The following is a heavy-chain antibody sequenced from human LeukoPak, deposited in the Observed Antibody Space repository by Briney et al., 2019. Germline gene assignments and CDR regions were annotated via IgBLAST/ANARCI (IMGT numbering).Heavy chain of an antibody. V-gene: IGHV4-30-2*01. CDR3: ARDFSGGSGSYHFDY. CDR2: TYHSGSA. J-gene: IGHJ4*02. D-gene: IGHD3-10*01. CDR1: GGSISYSGYS. Sequence: PSQTLSLTCAVSGGSISYSGYSWSWIRQPPGKGLEWIGYTYHSGSAYYNPSLNSRVTISVDRSKNQFSLKLTSVTAADTAVYYCARDFSGGSGSYHFDYWGQGTLVTVSS.